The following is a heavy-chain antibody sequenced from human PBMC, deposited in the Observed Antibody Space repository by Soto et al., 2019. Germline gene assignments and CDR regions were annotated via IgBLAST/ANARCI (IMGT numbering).Heavy chain of an antibody. CDR1: GGSISNYY. J-gene: IGHJ4*02. V-gene: IGHV4-34*01. Sequence: QVQLQQWGAGLLKPSETLSLTCAVYGGSISNYYWSWIRQPPGKWLEWIGEINHSGSTNYNPSLKRRATLSVATSKNQCSLKLSSVTAADTAVYYCARSLGAVTTKAGAYWGQGTLVTVSS. CDR2: INHSGST. CDR3: ARSLGAVTTKAGAY. D-gene: IGHD4-17*01.